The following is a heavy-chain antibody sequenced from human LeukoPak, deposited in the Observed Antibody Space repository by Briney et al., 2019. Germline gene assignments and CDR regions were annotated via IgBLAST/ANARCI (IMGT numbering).Heavy chain of an antibody. V-gene: IGHV4-59*08. CDR2: IYYSGST. J-gene: IGHJ4*02. CDR3: ARLEGGGNNFDY. D-gene: IGHD4-23*01. CDR1: GDSISSYY. Sequence: PSETLSLTCTVSGDSISSYYWSWIRQPPGKGLEWIGYIYYSGSTNYNPSLKSRVTISVDTSKNQFSLKLSSVTAADTAVYYCARLEGGGNNFDYWGQGTLVTVSS.